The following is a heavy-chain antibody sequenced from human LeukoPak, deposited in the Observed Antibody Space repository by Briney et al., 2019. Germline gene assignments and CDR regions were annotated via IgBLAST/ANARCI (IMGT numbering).Heavy chain of an antibody. CDR3: ARDWGDGYTTYYFDY. J-gene: IGHJ4*02. CDR1: GFTFSSYS. Sequence: GGSLRLSCAASGFTFSSYSMNWVRQAPGKGLEWVSSTSSSSTYIYYADSVKGRFTISRDNAENSLYLQMNSLRAEDTAVYYCARDWGDGYTTYYFDYWGQGTLVTVSS. D-gene: IGHD5-24*01. V-gene: IGHV3-21*01. CDR2: TSSSSTYI.